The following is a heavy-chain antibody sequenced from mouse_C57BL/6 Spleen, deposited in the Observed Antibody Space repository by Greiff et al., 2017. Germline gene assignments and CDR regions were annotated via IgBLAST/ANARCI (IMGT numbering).Heavy chain of an antibody. CDR2: FYPGSGSI. Sequence: VQLQQSGAELVKPGASVKLSCKASGYTFTEYTIHWVKQRSGQGLEWIGWFYPGSGSIKYNEKFKDKATLTADKPSCTVYMELSRLTSEDSAVYFCARHEGYGYDVGYAMDYWGQGTSVTVSS. V-gene: IGHV1-62-2*01. J-gene: IGHJ4*01. CDR1: GYTFTEYT. CDR3: ARHEGYGYDVGYAMDY. D-gene: IGHD2-2*01.